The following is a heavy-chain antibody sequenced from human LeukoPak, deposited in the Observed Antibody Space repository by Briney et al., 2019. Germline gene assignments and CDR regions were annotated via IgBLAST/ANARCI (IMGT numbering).Heavy chain of an antibody. D-gene: IGHD5-18*01. CDR1: GFTFSNYW. Sequence: GGPLRLSCAASGFTFSNYWMSWVRQAPGKGLEWVANIKEDSSEKSYVDSVRGRFTISRDNAKNSLYLQMNSLRGDDTAVYYCARERLATASAFEYWGQGTLVTVSS. CDR2: IKEDSSEK. J-gene: IGHJ4*02. V-gene: IGHV3-7*04. CDR3: ARERLATASAFEY.